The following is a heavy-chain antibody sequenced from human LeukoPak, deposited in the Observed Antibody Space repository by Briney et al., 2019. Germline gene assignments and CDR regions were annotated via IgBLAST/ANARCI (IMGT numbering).Heavy chain of an antibody. D-gene: IGHD1-26*01. J-gene: IGHJ6*02. Sequence: SETLSLTCAVSAGSISSSNWWSGVRQSPVKGREGIGEIYLYGTTNYNPSLKSRVTMSVDRSKNQFSLKLSSVTAADTAVYYCARQKWEQQGRDYYFYGLDVWGPGTTVTVSS. CDR2: IYLYGTT. CDR1: AGSISSSNW. CDR3: ARQKWEQQGRDYYFYGLDV. V-gene: IGHV4-4*02.